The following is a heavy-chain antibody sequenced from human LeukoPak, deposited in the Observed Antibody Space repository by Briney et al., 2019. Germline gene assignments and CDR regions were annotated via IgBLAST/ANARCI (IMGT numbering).Heavy chain of an antibody. CDR3: ARGPLLGYYYYHMDV. CDR2: ITSDRSTI. CDR1: GFSFNSYN. J-gene: IGHJ6*03. D-gene: IGHD2-8*02. Sequence: PGGSLRLSCAASGFSFNSYNMNWVRQAPGKGLEWISYITSDRSTIYYADSVKGRFTISRDNAESSLYLQMNSLRAEDTAVYYCARGPLLGYYYYHMDVWGGGTTVTVSS. V-gene: IGHV3-48*01.